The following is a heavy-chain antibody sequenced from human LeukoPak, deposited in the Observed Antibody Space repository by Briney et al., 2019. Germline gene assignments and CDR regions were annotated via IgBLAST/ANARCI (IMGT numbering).Heavy chain of an antibody. V-gene: IGHV1-46*01. CDR3: ARGQEAFDY. CDR1: GYSFTSNY. J-gene: IGHJ4*02. Sequence: ASVKVSCKASGYSFTSNYIHWVRQAPGQGLEWMGMIYPRGGSTSYAQKFQGRVTVTRDTSTSTVHMELSGLRSEDTAVYYCARGQEAFDYWGQGTLVTVSS. CDR2: IYPRGGST.